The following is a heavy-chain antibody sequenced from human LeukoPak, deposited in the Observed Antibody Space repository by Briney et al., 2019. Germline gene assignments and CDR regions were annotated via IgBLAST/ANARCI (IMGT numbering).Heavy chain of an antibody. V-gene: IGHV4-39*01. CDR2: IYYSGST. J-gene: IGHJ4*02. CDR1: GGSISSSSYY. D-gene: IGHD3-10*01. Sequence: PSETLFLTCTVSGGSISSSSYYWGWIRQPPGKGLEWIGSIYYSGSTYYNPSLKSRVTISVDTSKNQFSLKLSSVTAADTAVYYCARADKRTGSGDERKYYFDYWGQGTLVTVSS. CDR3: ARADKRTGSGDERKYYFDY.